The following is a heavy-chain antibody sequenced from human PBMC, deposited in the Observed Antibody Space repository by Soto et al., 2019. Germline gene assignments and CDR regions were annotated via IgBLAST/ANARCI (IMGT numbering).Heavy chain of an antibody. V-gene: IGHV4-30-4*01. CDR1: GGSISSGDYY. Sequence: SETLSLTCTVSGGSISSGDYYWSWIRQPPGKGLEWIGYIYYSGSTYYNPSLKSRVTISVDTSKNQFSLKLSSVTAADTAVYYWARGVAAAGGWFDPWGQGTLVTVSS. D-gene: IGHD6-13*01. CDR2: IYYSGST. CDR3: ARGVAAAGGWFDP. J-gene: IGHJ5*02.